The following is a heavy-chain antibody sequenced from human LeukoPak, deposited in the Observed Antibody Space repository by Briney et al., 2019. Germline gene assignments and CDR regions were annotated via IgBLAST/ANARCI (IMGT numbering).Heavy chain of an antibody. CDR2: ISGSGGST. Sequence: GGSLRLSCAASGFTFSSYAMSWVRQAPGKGLEWVSAISGSGGSTYYADSVKGRFTISRGNSKNTLYLQMNSLRAEDTAVYYCARWAYGELSYFQHWGQGTLVTVSS. D-gene: IGHD3-16*02. V-gene: IGHV3-23*01. CDR1: GFTFSSYA. J-gene: IGHJ1*01. CDR3: ARWAYGELSYFQH.